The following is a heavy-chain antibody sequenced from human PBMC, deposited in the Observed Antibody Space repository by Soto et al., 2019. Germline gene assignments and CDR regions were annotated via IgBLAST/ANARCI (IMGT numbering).Heavy chain of an antibody. Sequence: CLTCAVYGGSFSGYYWSWIRQPPGKGLEWIGEINHSGSTNYNPSLKSRVTISVDTSKNQFSLKLSSVTAADTAVYYCARESGRPDDDAFDIWGQGTMVTVS. CDR3: ARESGRPDDDAFDI. J-gene: IGHJ3*02. CDR2: INHSGST. V-gene: IGHV4-34*01. D-gene: IGHD6-6*01. CDR1: GGSFSGYY.